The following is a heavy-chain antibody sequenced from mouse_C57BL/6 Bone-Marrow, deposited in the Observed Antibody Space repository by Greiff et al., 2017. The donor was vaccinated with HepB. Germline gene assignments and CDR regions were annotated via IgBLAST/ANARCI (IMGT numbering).Heavy chain of an antibody. Sequence: VQLQQSGAELVRPGASVKLSCKASGYTFTDYEMHWVKQTTVHGLEWIGAIDPETGGTAYNQKFKGKAILNADKSSSTAYMELRSLTSEDSAVYYCTRERSFVVGKYYAMAYWGQGASVTVSS. CDR3: TRERSFVVGKYYAMAY. CDR1: GYTFTDYE. J-gene: IGHJ4*01. CDR2: IDPETGGT. D-gene: IGHD1-1*01. V-gene: IGHV1-15*01.